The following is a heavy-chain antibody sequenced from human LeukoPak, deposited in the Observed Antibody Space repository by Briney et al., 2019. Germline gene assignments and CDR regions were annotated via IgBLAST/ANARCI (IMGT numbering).Heavy chain of an antibody. V-gene: IGHV4-34*01. J-gene: IGHJ6*02. CDR1: GGSFSGYY. CDR3: ARGYYGSGDSYYYYGMDV. CDR2: INHSGST. D-gene: IGHD3-10*01. Sequence: KSSETLSLTCAVYGGSFSGYYWSWIRQPPGKGLEWIGEINHSGSTNYNPSLKSRVTISVDTSKNQFSLKLSSVIAADTAVYYCARGYYGSGDSYYYYGMDVWGQGTAVTVSS.